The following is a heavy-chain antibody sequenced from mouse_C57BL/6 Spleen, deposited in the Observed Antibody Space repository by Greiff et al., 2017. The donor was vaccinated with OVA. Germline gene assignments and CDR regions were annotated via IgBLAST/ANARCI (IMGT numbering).Heavy chain of an antibody. Sequence: QLQQSGPELVKPGASVKISCKASGYTFTDYYMNWVKQSHGKSLEWIGDINPNNGGTSYNQKFKGKATLTVDKSSSTAYMELRSLTSEDSAVYYCARVYAMDYWGQGTSVTVSS. V-gene: IGHV1-26*01. CDR2: INPNNGGT. CDR1: GYTFTDYY. CDR3: ARVYAMDY. J-gene: IGHJ4*01.